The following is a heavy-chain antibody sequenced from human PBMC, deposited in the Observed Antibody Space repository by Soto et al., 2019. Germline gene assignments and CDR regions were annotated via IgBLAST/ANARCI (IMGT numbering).Heavy chain of an antibody. Sequence: ASVKVSCKASGYTFTSYAMHWVRQATGQRLEWMGWINAGNGNTKYSQKFQGRVTITRDTSASTAYMELSSLRSEDTAVYYCARDKEQWLELRRSSEFDPWGQGTLVTVSS. CDR2: INAGNGNT. CDR1: GYTFTSYA. CDR3: ARDKEQWLELRRSSEFDP. D-gene: IGHD6-19*01. J-gene: IGHJ5*02. V-gene: IGHV1-3*01.